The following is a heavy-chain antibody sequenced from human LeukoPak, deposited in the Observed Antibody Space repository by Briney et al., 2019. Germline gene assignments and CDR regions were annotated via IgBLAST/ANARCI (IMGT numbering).Heavy chain of an antibody. Sequence: GESLKISCKASGYSFTNNWIGWVRQMPGKGLEWMGIINPSDFETRYSPSFQGRVTISADRSISTAYLQWSSLKASDTAMYYCARHGDFWSGYYTNRYWYFDLWGRGTLVTVSS. J-gene: IGHJ2*01. CDR2: INPSDFET. CDR1: GYSFTNNW. CDR3: ARHGDFWSGYYTNRYWYFDL. V-gene: IGHV5-51*01. D-gene: IGHD3-3*01.